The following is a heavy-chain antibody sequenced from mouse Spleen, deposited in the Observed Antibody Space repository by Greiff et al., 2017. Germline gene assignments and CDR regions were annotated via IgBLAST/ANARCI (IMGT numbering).Heavy chain of an antibody. J-gene: IGHJ4*01. Sequence: EVHLVESGAELVKPGASVKLSCTASGFNIKDYYMHWVKQRTEQGLEWIGRIDPEDGETKYAPKFQGKATITADTSSNTAYLQLSSLTSEDTAVYYCARAYYGSSYDYAMDYWGQGTSVTVSS. CDR3: ARAYYGSSYDYAMDY. V-gene: IGHV14-2*01. CDR1: GFNIKDYY. D-gene: IGHD1-1*01. CDR2: IDPEDGET.